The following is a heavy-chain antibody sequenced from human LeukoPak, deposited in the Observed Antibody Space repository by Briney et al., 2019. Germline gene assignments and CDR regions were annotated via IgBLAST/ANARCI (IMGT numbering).Heavy chain of an antibody. Sequence: SVTVSFKSSAYTFSIYSLHWLRQAPAARHEWMGWINAGNDNTKYSQKFPGRLTITRITHANTAYMELSSLTSEDTAGYYCAKVSLWYGKFDYGGQGTLDTVSS. D-gene: IGHD3-10*01. CDR1: AYTFSIYS. CDR3: AKVSLWYGKFDY. CDR2: INAGNDNT. V-gene: IGHV1-3*01. J-gene: IGHJ4*02.